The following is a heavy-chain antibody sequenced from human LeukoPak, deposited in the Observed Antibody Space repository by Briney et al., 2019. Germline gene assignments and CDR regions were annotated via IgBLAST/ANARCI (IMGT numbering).Heavy chain of an antibody. CDR2: INPNSGGT. CDR3: ARVPLVVPAAKYYGMDV. V-gene: IGHV1-2*02. Sequence: GASVKVSCKASGYTFTGYYMHWVRQAPGQGLEWMGWINPNSGGTNYAQKFQGRVTMTRDTSISTAYMELSRLRSDDTAVYYCARVPLVVPAAKYYGMDVWGQGTTVTVSS. J-gene: IGHJ6*02. CDR1: GYTFTGYY. D-gene: IGHD2-2*01.